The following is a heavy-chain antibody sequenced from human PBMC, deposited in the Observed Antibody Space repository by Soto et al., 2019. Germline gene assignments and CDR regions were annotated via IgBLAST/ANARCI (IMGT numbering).Heavy chain of an antibody. J-gene: IGHJ4*02. Sequence: QSTLKESGPTLVKPTQTLTLTCTFSGFSLSTYGVGVGWVRQPPGKALEWLVLVYWDGDNRYNPSLSSRLTVAKDTSKNQAVLTMASMDPVDTGTYYCAHRKSVNVWNAVYFDYWAQGILVTVSS. D-gene: IGHD3-16*01. CDR2: VYWDGDN. CDR3: AHRKSVNVWNAVYFDY. V-gene: IGHV2-5*02. CDR1: GFSLSTYGVG.